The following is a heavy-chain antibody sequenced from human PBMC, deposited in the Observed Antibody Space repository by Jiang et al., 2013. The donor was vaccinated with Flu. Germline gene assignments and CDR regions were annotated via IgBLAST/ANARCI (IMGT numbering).Heavy chain of an antibody. CDR2: INPNSGGT. V-gene: IGHV1-2*04. CDR1: GYTFTGYY. Sequence: GAEVKKPGASVKVSCKASGYTFTGYYMHWVRQAPGQGLEWMGWINPNSGGTNYAQKFQGWVTMTRDTSISTAYMELSRLRSDDTAVYYCARDEDSSSSTFDYWGQGTLVTVSS. J-gene: IGHJ4*02. D-gene: IGHD6-13*01. CDR3: ARDEDSSSSTFDY.